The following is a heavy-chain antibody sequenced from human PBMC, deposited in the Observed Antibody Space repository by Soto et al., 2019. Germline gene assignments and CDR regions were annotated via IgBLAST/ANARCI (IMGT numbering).Heavy chain of an antibody. CDR2: IYYSGST. CDR1: GGSISSSSYY. Sequence: SETLSLTCTVSGGSISSSSYYWGWIRQPPGKGLEWIGSIYYSGSTYYNPSLKSRVTISVDTSKNQFSLKLSFVTAADTAVYYCARSGRITIFGETNQRYYYYYYMDVWGKGTTVTVSS. D-gene: IGHD3-3*01. V-gene: IGHV4-39*01. J-gene: IGHJ6*03. CDR3: ARSGRITIFGETNQRYYYYYYMDV.